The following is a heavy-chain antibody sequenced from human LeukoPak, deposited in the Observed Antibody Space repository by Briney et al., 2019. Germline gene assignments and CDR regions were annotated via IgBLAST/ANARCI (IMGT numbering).Heavy chain of an antibody. V-gene: IGHV1-69*04. D-gene: IGHD5-12*01. CDR2: IIPIFGIA. CDR1: GGTFSSYA. J-gene: IGHJ4*02. CDR3: ASELLVYSGYDYGFVSGYFDY. Sequence: ASVKVSCKASGGTFSSYAISWVRQAPGQGLEWMGRIIPIFGIANYAQKFQGRVTITADKSTSTAYMELSSLRSEDTAVYYCASELLVYSGYDYGFVSGYFDYWGQRTLVTVSS.